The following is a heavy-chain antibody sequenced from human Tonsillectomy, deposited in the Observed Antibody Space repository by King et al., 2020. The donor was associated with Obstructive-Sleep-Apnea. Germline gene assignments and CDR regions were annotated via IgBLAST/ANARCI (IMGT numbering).Heavy chain of an antibody. Sequence: VQLVESGGGVVQPGRSLRPSCAAAGFTFSSYAMHWVRQPPGKGLEWVGAISKDGSDKYYADSVKGRFTISRDNSNNILYLQMNSLRPDDTAVYYCASDTHTSHWGFDYWGQGTLVTVSS. CDR1: GFTFSSYA. CDR3: ASDTHTSHWGFDY. D-gene: IGHD2-2*01. V-gene: IGHV3-30*04. J-gene: IGHJ4*02. CDR2: ISKDGSDK.